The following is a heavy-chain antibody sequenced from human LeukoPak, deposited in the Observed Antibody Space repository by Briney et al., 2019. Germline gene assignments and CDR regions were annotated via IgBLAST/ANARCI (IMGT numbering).Heavy chain of an antibody. D-gene: IGHD6-19*01. Sequence: ASVKVSCKASGYTFTSYGISWVRQAPGQGREWMGWISAYNGNTNYAQKLQGRVTMTTDTSTSTAYMELRSLRSDDTAVYYCARDGASIAVAGTPYYYYGMDVWGQGTTVTVSS. CDR2: ISAYNGNT. CDR3: ARDGASIAVAGTPYYYYGMDV. V-gene: IGHV1-18*01. J-gene: IGHJ6*02. CDR1: GYTFTSYG.